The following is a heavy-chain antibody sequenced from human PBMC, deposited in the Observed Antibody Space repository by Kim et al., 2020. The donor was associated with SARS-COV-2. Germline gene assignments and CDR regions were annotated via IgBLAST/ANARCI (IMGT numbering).Heavy chain of an antibody. J-gene: IGHJ4*02. CDR1: GFTLSDHH. V-gene: IGHV3-72*01. Sequence: GGSLRLSCAASGFTLSDHHMDWVRQAAGKGLEWLGRSRNKRSSYTTEYAASLKGRFTISRDDSTNSLFLQMSSLKTEDTAVYYCMAFFSGLPCWGQGALVTVSS. D-gene: IGHD6-25*01. CDR2: SRNKRSSYTT. CDR3: MAFFSGLPC.